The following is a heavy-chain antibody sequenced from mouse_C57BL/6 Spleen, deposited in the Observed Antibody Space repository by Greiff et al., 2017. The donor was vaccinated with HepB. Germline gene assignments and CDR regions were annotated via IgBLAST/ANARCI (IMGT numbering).Heavy chain of an antibody. Sequence: EVKLQESGPELVKPGASVKMSCKASGYTFTDYNMHWVKQSHGKSLEWIGYINPNNGGTSYNQKFKGKATLTVNKSSSTAYMELRSLTSEDSAVYYCARNLVTPFDYWGQGTTLTVSS. CDR1: GYTFTDYN. CDR3: ARNLVTPFDY. CDR2: INPNNGGT. D-gene: IGHD2-2*01. J-gene: IGHJ2*01. V-gene: IGHV1-22*01.